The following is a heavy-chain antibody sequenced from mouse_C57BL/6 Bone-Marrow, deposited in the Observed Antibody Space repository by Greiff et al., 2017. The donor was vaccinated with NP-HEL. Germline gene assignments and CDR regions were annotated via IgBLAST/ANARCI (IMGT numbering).Heavy chain of an antibody. J-gene: IGHJ4*01. CDR3: ARKDYYYGSSQYYYALDY. D-gene: IGHD1-1*01. Sequence: QVQLQQSGPGLVQPSQSLSITCTVSGFSLTSYGVHWVRQSPGKGLEWLGVIWSGGSTDYNAAFISRLSISKDNSKSQVFFKMNSLQADDTAIYYWARKDYYYGSSQYYYALDYWGQGTSVTVSS. V-gene: IGHV2-2*01. CDR1: GFSLTSYG. CDR2: IWSGGST.